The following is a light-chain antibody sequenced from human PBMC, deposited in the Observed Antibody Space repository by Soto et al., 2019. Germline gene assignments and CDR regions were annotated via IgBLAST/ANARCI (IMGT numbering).Light chain of an antibody. Sequence: QSVLTQPPSASGTPGQRVTISCSGSSSNIGSNTVNWYQQLPGTAPKLVIYSNNQRPSGVPDRFSGSKSGTSASLAISGLQSEDEADYDCVAWDDSLNGYVVFGGGTQLTVL. CDR2: SNN. J-gene: IGLJ2*01. CDR1: SSNIGSNT. V-gene: IGLV1-44*01. CDR3: VAWDDSLNGYVV.